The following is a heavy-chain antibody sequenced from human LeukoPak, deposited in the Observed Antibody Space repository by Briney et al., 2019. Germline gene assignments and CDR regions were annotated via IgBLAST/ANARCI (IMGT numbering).Heavy chain of an antibody. CDR1: GGSFSGYY. V-gene: IGHV4-34*01. CDR2: INHSGST. D-gene: IGHD6-13*01. Sequence: SETLSLTCAVYGGSFSGYYWSWIRQPPGKGLEWIGEINHSGSTNYNPSLKSRVTISVDTSKNQFSLKLSSVTAADTAVYYCARQKTYSSSWYNYWGQGTLVTVSS. CDR3: ARQKTYSSSWYNY. J-gene: IGHJ4*02.